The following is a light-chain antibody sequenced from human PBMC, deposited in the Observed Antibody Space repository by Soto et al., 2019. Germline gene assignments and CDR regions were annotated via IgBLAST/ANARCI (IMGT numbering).Light chain of an antibody. CDR2: DAS. CDR1: QSVSSY. V-gene: IGKV3-11*01. J-gene: IGKJ4*01. CDR3: QQRSNWLLT. Sequence: EIVLTQSPATLSLSPGERATLSCRASQSVSSYLAWYQQKPGQAPRLLIYDASNRATGIPARFSGSGSGTDFNLTISSLEPEYFAVYSCQQRSNWLLTFGGGTKVEIK.